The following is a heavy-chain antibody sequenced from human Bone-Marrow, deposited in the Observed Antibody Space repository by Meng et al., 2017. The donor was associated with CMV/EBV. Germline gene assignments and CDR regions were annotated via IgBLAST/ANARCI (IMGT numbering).Heavy chain of an antibody. J-gene: IGHJ6*02. Sequence: SVKVSCKASGGTFSSYAISWVRQAPGQGLEWMGGIIPILGIANYAQKFQGRVTITADKSTSTAYMELSSLRSEDTAVYYCARDTKYYSSSWYAHMDVWGQGTMVTVSS. CDR1: GGTFSSYA. CDR3: ARDTKYYSSSWYAHMDV. D-gene: IGHD6-13*01. CDR2: IIPILGIA. V-gene: IGHV1-69*10.